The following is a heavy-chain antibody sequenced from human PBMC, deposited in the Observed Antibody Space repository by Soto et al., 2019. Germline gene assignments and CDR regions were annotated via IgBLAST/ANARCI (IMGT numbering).Heavy chain of an antibody. Sequence: GGSLRLSCAASGFTFSSYGMHWVRQAPGKGLEWVTLISYDGGNKYYADSVKGRFSISRDNSRNTLYLQMNSLRPEDAAVYYCVKSLGFCSSSSCSRDYYYYHGMDVWGQGTTVTVSS. CDR2: ISYDGGNK. D-gene: IGHD2-2*01. V-gene: IGHV3-30*18. J-gene: IGHJ6*02. CDR3: VKSLGFCSSSSCSRDYYYYHGMDV. CDR1: GFTFSSYG.